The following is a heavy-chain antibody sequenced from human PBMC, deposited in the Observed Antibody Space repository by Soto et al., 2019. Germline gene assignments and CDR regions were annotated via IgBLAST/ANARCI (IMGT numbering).Heavy chain of an antibody. CDR2: INPNSGAT. CDR3: ARDRIDV. CDR1: GYSFSAYY. Sequence: ASVKVPCKASGYSFSAYYMHWVRQAPGQGLEWMGRINPNSGATDYAQNFQGWVIMTRDTSISTAYMELSRLRSDDTAVYYCARDRIDVWAPGTTVPAS. J-gene: IGHJ6*02. V-gene: IGHV1-2*04.